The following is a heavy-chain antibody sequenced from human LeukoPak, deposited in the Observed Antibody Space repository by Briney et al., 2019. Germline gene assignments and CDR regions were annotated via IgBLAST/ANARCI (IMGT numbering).Heavy chain of an antibody. J-gene: IGHJ1*01. V-gene: IGHV1-69*06. D-gene: IGHD3-9*01. CDR2: TIPIFGTA. CDR3: ARTGLDYDILTGYPYEYFQH. Sequence: GASVTLSYTASGGTFTSYAISWVRQAPGQGLEWMGGTIPIFGTANYAQKFQGRVTITADKSTSTAYRELSSLRSEDTAVYYCARTGLDYDILTGYPYEYFQHWGQGTLVTVSS. CDR1: GGTFTSYA.